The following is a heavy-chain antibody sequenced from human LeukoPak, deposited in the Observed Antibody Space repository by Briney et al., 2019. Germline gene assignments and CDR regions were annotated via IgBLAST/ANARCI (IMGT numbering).Heavy chain of an antibody. Sequence: GGSLRLSCVASGFTFSNYWMTWVRQAPGKGLEWVANIKEDGSEKNYADSVKGRFAISRDNAKNSLYLQMNSLRGEDTAVYYCARARYSDFWGQGTLVTVSS. V-gene: IGHV3-7*01. CDR1: GFTFSNYW. CDR2: IKEDGSEK. J-gene: IGHJ4*02. CDR3: ARARYSDF.